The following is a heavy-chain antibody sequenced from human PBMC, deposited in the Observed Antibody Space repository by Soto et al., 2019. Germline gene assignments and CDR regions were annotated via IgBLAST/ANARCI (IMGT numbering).Heavy chain of an antibody. CDR2: INQDGGVR. CDR1: GFTFSSNR. J-gene: IGHJ4*02. V-gene: IGHV3-7*01. D-gene: IGHD3-16*02. Sequence: GGSMRLSCAASGFTFSSNRMIWVRQAPGKGLEGVAKINQDGGVRYSVDSVKGRFTISRDNAKSSLYLQMNSLRAEDTAVYYCATDYQAYWGQGTLVAVSS. CDR3: ATDYQAY.